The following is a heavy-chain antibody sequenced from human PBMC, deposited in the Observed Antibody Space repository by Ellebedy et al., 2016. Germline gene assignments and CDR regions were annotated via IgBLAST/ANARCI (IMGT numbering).Heavy chain of an antibody. CDR3: AHRTTVTSVDY. CDR2: VYWNDDK. V-gene: IGHV2-5*01. CDR1: GFLLRTGVV. D-gene: IGHD4-17*01. Sequence: SGPTLVTPTQTLTLTCTFSGFLLRTGVVVGWVRQPPGKAPEWLAFVYWNDDKRYSPSLRSRLTITKDASKNQVVLTMTNMDPVDTATYYCAHRTTVTSVDYWGRGTLVTVSS. J-gene: IGHJ4*02.